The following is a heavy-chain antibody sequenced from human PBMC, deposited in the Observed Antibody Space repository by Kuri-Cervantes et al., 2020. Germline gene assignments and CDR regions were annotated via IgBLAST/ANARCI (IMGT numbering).Heavy chain of an antibody. Sequence: GESLKISCAASGFSFDDYDMSWVRQAPGKGLEWVSGINWNGGGIFYADSVKGRFTICRDNAKNSLYLQMNSLRAEDTAVYYCARDHSRFLEWPPLDYWGQGTLVTVSS. J-gene: IGHJ4*02. CDR2: INWNGGGI. CDR3: ARDHSRFLEWPPLDY. CDR1: GFSFDDYD. D-gene: IGHD3-3*01. V-gene: IGHV3-20*04.